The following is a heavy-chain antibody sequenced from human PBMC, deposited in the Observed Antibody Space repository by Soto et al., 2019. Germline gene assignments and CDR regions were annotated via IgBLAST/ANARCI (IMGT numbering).Heavy chain of an antibody. CDR1: GGSISSGGYY. CDR2: IYYSGST. D-gene: IGHD5-12*01. CDR3: ARDDPRDGYIVY. J-gene: IGHJ4*02. V-gene: IGHV4-31*03. Sequence: TVSGGSISSGGYYWSWIRQHPGKGLEWIGYIYYSGSTYYNPSLKSRVTISVDTSKNQFSLKLSSVTAADTAVYYCARDDPRDGYIVYWGQGTLVTVSS.